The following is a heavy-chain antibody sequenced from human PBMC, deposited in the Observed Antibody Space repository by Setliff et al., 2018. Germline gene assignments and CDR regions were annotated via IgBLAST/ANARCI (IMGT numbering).Heavy chain of an antibody. V-gene: IGHV4-38-2*02. CDR1: GYSISSGYY. CDR2: IYHSGST. J-gene: IGHJ4*02. Sequence: SETLSLTCTVSGYSISSGYYWGWIRQPPGKGLEWIGEIYHSGSTNYNPSLKSRVTISVDTSKNQFSLKLSSVTAADTALYYCTVYNTGSSKDHYWGQGTPVTSPQ. CDR3: TVYNTGSSKDHY. D-gene: IGHD2-8*02.